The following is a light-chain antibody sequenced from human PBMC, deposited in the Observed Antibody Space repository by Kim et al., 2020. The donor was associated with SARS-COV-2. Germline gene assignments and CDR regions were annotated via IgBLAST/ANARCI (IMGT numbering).Light chain of an antibody. Sequence: SLTPGERATLSCRASQIVSDSLAWYQQKPGQAPRLLIYEVSHRATGIPARFSGSGSGTDFTLSINSLEPEDFAVYYCQQRSNWPTFGQGTKLEI. V-gene: IGKV3-11*01. CDR3: QQRSNWPT. J-gene: IGKJ2*01. CDR2: EVS. CDR1: QIVSDS.